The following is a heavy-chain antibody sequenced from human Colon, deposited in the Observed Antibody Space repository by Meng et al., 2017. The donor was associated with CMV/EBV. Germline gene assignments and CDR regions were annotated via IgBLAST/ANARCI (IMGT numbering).Heavy chain of an antibody. V-gene: IGHV3-9*01. D-gene: IGHD2-2*01. CDR3: AKDVVTAAMWGAWGRGMDV. Sequence: SLKISWAASGFTFDDYAMHWVRQAPGKGLEWVSGISWNSARIGYGDSVKGRFTISRDNANNSLYLQMNSLKPEDTALYYCAKDVVTAAMWGAWGRGMDVWGQGTTVTVSS. CDR2: ISWNSARI. CDR1: GFTFDDYA. J-gene: IGHJ6*02.